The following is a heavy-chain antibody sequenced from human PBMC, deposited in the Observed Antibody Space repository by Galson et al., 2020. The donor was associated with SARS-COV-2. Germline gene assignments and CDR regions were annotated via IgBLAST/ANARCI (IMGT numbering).Heavy chain of an antibody. V-gene: IGHV4-34*01. CDR2: LNHSGST. D-gene: IGHD6-19*01. CDR3: ARKPPDMAEAGWYCYSYMDV. J-gene: IGHJ6*03. Sequence: WETLSLTCAVSGGTFSGYYRSWIRQPPGKGLEWLGELNHSGSTNYNPSLKSRVTISVDTSKNQFSLKLISETAADTAVYYCARKPPDMAEAGWYCYSYMDVWGKGTTVTVSS. CDR1: GGTFSGYY.